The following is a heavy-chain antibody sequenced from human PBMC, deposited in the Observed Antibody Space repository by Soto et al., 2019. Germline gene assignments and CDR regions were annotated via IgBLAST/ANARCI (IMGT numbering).Heavy chain of an antibody. CDR2: IWYDGSNK. J-gene: IGHJ4*02. CDR1: GFRFSSYG. CDR3: ATEGKDDSVKGGFDN. Sequence: QVQLVESGGGVVQPGRSPRLSCAASGFRFSSYGMNWVRQSPGKGLEWVAVIWYDGSNKFYGNSVKGRFTISRDNSRNTLYLQMNSLRDEDTAVYYCATEGKDDSVKGGFDNWGQGTRVTVSS. D-gene: IGHD3-22*01. V-gene: IGHV3-33*01.